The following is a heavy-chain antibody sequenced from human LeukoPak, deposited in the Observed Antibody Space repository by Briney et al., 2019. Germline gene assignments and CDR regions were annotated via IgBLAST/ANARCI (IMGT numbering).Heavy chain of an antibody. CDR3: AKAFPGLRVWGSYPDAFDT. Sequence: PGGSLRLSCAASGFTFSSYAMSWVRQAPGKGLEWVSAISGSGGSTYYADSVKGRFTISRDNSKNTLYLQMNSLRAEDTAVYYRAKAFPGLRVWGSYPDAFDTWGQGTMVTVSS. CDR1: GFTFSSYA. J-gene: IGHJ3*02. D-gene: IGHD3-16*02. V-gene: IGHV3-23*01. CDR2: ISGSGGST.